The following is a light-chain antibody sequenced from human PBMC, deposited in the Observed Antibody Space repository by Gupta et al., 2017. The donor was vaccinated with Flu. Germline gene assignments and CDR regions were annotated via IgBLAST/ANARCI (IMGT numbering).Light chain of an antibody. CDR3: QTWDTGIQL. CDR1: SGYSGYA. V-gene: IGLV4-69*01. J-gene: IGLJ3*02. CDR2: IHRDGGH. Sequence: QVVVTQSPSASASLGAAVKLTCALSSGYSGYAIAWHQQQPGKGPRYLITIHRDGGHMRGDGVPDRFSGSRSGAERNPTISGLEAEDEASYYCQTWDTGIQLCGGGTKLNGL.